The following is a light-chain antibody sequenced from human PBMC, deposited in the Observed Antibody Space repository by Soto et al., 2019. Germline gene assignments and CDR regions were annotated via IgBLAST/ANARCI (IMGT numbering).Light chain of an antibody. CDR3: CSYAGSYTWV. CDR2: DVT. J-gene: IGLJ1*01. Sequence: QSARTQPRSVSGSPGQSVTISCTGTSSDVGGYNYFSWYEQHPVKAPKLKIYDVTKRPSGGPDRFSGSKSGNTASLTISGLQAEDEADYYCCSYAGSYTWVFGTGTKLTVL. CDR1: SSDVGGYNY. V-gene: IGLV2-11*01.